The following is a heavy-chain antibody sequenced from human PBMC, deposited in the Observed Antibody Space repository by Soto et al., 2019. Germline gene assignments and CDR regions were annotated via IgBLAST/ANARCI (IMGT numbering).Heavy chain of an antibody. J-gene: IGHJ3*02. CDR2: INVGNGNT. CDR3: ARFPAYYDSSGYSVGAFDI. V-gene: IGHV1-3*01. CDR1: GYTFTSYA. D-gene: IGHD3-22*01. Sequence: AASVKVSCKASGYTFTSYAMHWVRQAPGQRLEWMGWINVGNGNTKYSQKFQGRVTITRDTSASTAYMELSSLRSEDTAVYYCARFPAYYDSSGYSVGAFDIWGQGTMVTVSS.